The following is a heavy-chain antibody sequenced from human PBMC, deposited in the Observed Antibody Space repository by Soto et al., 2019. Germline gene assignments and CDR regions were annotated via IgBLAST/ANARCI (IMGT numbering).Heavy chain of an antibody. J-gene: IGHJ3*02. D-gene: IGHD6-13*01. V-gene: IGHV3-21*01. Sequence: PGGSLRLSCAASGFTFSDFWMTWVRQAPGKGLEWVSSISSSSNYIYYADSVKGRFTISRDNAKNSLYLQMNSLRAEDTAVYYCAREGGSSWYNDAFDIWGQGTMVTVSS. CDR1: GFTFSDFW. CDR3: AREGGSSWYNDAFDI. CDR2: ISSSSNYI.